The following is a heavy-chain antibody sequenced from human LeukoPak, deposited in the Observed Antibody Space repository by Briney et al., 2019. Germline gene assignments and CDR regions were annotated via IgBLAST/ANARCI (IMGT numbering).Heavy chain of an antibody. CDR1: GFTFGSYS. CDR3: SRDPQLETMDSSSGYQNY. V-gene: IGHV3-23*01. D-gene: IGHD3-22*01. CDR2: ISADSAAP. J-gene: IGHJ4*02. Sequence: GGSLRLSCAASGFTFGSYSMTWVGQAPGKGLGWVSVISADSAAPFYADSVKGRFTISRDNDRKTVFLQMSSLRAEDTAVYYFSRDPQLETMDSSSGYQNYWGQGTLVTVSS.